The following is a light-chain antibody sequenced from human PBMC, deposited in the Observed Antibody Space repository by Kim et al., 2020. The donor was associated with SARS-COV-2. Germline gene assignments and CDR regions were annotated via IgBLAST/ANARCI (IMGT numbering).Light chain of an antibody. CDR1: QSSSSW. CDR3: RQYSSYWT. Sequence: SESVRDKLTITCRASQSSSSWLAWYQQKPVKAPKLLIYRASNLESGVPSRFSGSGSGTEFTLAISSQQPDDVATYYCRQYSSYWTFGQGTKVDIK. V-gene: IGKV1-5*03. J-gene: IGKJ1*01. CDR2: RAS.